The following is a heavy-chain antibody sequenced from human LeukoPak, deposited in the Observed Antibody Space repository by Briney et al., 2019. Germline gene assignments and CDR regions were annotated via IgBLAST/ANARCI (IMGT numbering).Heavy chain of an antibody. J-gene: IGHJ4*02. CDR1: GLTFSNHA. D-gene: IGHD4-17*01. CDR2: IRYSGRTS. CDR3: ATLGENTVTLPSAVY. V-gene: IGHV3-23*01. Sequence: PGGSLRLSCAPSGLTFSNHAMSSVRQAPGKGLEWLAAIRYSGRTSYYADSVEGRFTISSDNSKNALYLEMNNLSAEDTRVYCCATLGENTVTLPSAVYWGQGTLVTVSS.